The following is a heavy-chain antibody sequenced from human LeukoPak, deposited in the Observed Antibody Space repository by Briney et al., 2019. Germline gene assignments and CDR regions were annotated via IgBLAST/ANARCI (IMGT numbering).Heavy chain of an antibody. CDR2: ISSSSCYI. CDR3: ARDGLGPPPLPSSSSY. D-gene: IGHD6-6*01. V-gene: IGHV3-21*01. Sequence: PGGSLRLSCAASGFTFSSYSMNWVRQAPGKGLEWVSSISSSSCYIYYADSVKGRFTISRDNAKNSLYLQMNSLRAEDTAVYYCARDGLGPPPLPSSSSYWGQGTLVTVSS. CDR1: GFTFSSYS. J-gene: IGHJ4*02.